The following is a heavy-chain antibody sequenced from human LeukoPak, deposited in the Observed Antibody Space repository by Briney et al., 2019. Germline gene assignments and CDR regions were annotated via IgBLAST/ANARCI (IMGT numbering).Heavy chain of an antibody. CDR3: AKANRGSYDY. V-gene: IGHV3-30*18. Sequence: GSLRLSCAASGFTFSSYGMHWVRQAPGKGLEWVAVISYDGSNKYYADSVKGRFTISRDNSKNTLYLQMNSLRAEDTAVYYCAKANRGSYDYWGQGTLVTVSS. CDR2: ISYDGSNK. CDR1: GFTFSSYG. D-gene: IGHD1-26*01. J-gene: IGHJ4*02.